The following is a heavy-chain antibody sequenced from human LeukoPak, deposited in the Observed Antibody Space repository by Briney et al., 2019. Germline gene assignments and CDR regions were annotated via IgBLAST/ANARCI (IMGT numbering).Heavy chain of an antibody. V-gene: IGHV1-3*01. D-gene: IGHD3-22*01. Sequence: ASVKVSCKASGYTFIDYTMHWLRQAPGQRLDWMGWINGGRGNTKYSPESQGRVTITRDTSASTGYMELSSLRSEDTAVYYCANPRYDSSGYYYVDWGQGTLVTVSS. J-gene: IGHJ4*02. CDR2: INGGRGNT. CDR3: ANPRYDSSGYYYVD. CDR1: GYTFIDYT.